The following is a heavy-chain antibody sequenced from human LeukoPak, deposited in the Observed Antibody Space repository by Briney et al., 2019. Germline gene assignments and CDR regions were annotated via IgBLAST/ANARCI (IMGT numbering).Heavy chain of an antibody. J-gene: IGHJ4*02. D-gene: IGHD2-2*01. CDR2: ISGSGGST. CDR1: GFTFSSYA. V-gene: IGHV3-23*01. Sequence: GSLRLSCAASGFTFSSYAMSWVRQAPGKGLEWVSAISGSGGSTYYADSVKGRFTISRDNSKNTLYLQMNSLRAEDTAVYYCARDERSSTSFPVDYWGQGTLVTVSS. CDR3: ARDERSSTSFPVDY.